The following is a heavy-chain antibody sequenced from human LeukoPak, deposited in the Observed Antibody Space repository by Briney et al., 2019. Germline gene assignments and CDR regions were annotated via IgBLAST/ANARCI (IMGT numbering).Heavy chain of an antibody. CDR1: GGTFSSYA. D-gene: IGHD6-13*01. Sequence: SVKVSCMASGGTFSSYAISWVRQAPGQGLEWMGGIIPIFGTANYAQKFQGRVTITADESTSTAYMELSSLRSEDTAVYYCARIVLVGSGVAAAGFDYWGQGTLVTVSS. J-gene: IGHJ4*02. CDR3: ARIVLVGSGVAAAGFDY. V-gene: IGHV1-69*13. CDR2: IIPIFGTA.